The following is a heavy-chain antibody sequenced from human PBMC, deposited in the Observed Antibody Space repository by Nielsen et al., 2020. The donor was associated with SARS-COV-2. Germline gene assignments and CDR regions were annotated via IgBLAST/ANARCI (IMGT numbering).Heavy chain of an antibody. CDR2: IRSRLNSYAT. CDR1: GFTFSGPA. J-gene: IGHJ6*03. Sequence: GESLKISCAASGFTFSGPAMHWVRQASGKGLEWVGRIRSRLNSYATAYAASVKGRFTIPRDDSSNTAYLQMNSLKTEDTAVYYCARQDSSGWFKYYYYMDVWGKGTTVTVSS. CDR3: ARQDSSGWFKYYYYMDV. D-gene: IGHD6-19*01. V-gene: IGHV3-73*01.